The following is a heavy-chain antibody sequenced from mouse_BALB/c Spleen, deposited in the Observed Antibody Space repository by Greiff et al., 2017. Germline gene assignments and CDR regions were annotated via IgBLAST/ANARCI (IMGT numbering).Heavy chain of an antibody. D-gene: IGHD2-1*01. CDR1: GYSITSDYA. CDR3: ATYGNYGYFDV. V-gene: IGHV3-2*02. Sequence: VQLQQSGPGLVKPSQSLSLTCTVTGYSITSDYAWNWIRQFPGNKLEWMGYISYSGSTSYNPSLKSRISITRDTSKNQFFLQLNSVTTEDTATYYCATYGNYGYFDVWGAGTTVTVSS. J-gene: IGHJ1*01. CDR2: ISYSGST.